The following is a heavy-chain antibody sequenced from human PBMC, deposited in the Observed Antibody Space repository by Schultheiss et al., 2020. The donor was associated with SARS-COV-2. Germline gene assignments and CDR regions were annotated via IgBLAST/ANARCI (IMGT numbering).Heavy chain of an antibody. CDR2: IYPGDSDT. Sequence: KVSCKGSGYSFTSYWIGWVRQMPGKGLEWMGIIYPGDSDTRYSPSFQGQVTISADKSTNTAYLQWNSLKASDSAMYYCARQFREVVAGGIVLDHWGQGTLVTVSS. D-gene: IGHD2-15*01. CDR1: GYSFTSYW. CDR3: ARQFREVVAGGIVLDH. V-gene: IGHV5-51*01. J-gene: IGHJ4*02.